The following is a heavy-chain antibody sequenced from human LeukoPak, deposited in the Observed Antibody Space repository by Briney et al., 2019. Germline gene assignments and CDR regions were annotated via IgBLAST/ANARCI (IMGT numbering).Heavy chain of an antibody. D-gene: IGHD6-13*01. CDR1: GGSFSGYY. V-gene: IGHV4-34*01. CDR3: ARNPYSSSWYGIDY. Sequence: SETLSLTCAVYGGSFSGYYWSWIRQPPGKGLERIGEINHSGSTNYNPPLKSRVTISVDTSKNQFSLKLSSVTAADTAVYYCARNPYSSSWYGIDYWGQGTLVTVSS. J-gene: IGHJ4*02. CDR2: INHSGST.